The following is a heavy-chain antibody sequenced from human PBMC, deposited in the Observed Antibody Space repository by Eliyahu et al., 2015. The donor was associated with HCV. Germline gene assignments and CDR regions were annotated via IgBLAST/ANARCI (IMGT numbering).Heavy chain of an antibody. V-gene: IGHV3-9*01. CDR1: GFTFXDYA. CDR3: AKGPVAEIPNPRFDP. CDR2: ISWNSGSI. Sequence: EVQLVESGGGLVQPGRSLRLSCAASGFTFXDYAMHWVRQAPGKGLEWVSGISWNSGSIGYADSVKGRFTISRDNAKNSLYLQMNSLRAEDTALYYCAKGPVAEIPNPRFDPWGQGTLVTVSS. J-gene: IGHJ5*02. D-gene: IGHD2-15*01.